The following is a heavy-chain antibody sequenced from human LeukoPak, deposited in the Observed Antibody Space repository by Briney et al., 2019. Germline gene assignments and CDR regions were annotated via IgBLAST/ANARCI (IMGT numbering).Heavy chain of an antibody. Sequence: SETLSLTCTVSGGTMSNYYWSWIRQPPGKGLECIGHIYYSGSTNYKPSLKSRVTISLDASKNQFSLKLSSVTAADTAVYYCARLSIASRVRIFDYWGQGTLVTVSS. CDR1: GGTMSNYY. CDR3: ARLSIASRVRIFDY. V-gene: IGHV4-59*08. J-gene: IGHJ4*02. CDR2: IYYSGST. D-gene: IGHD6-6*01.